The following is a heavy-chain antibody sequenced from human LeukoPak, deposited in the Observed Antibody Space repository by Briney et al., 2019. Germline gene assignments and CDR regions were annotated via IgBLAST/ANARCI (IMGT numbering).Heavy chain of an antibody. D-gene: IGHD3-16*01. CDR3: ARRGLGEISHTPYLDY. Sequence: ASVKVSCKASGYTFNSHGISWVRQAPGQGLEWMGWISCYDGETKYAQKFQGRVTMTTDTSTSTAYMELRSLRSDDTAVYYCARRGLGEISHTPYLDYWGQGTLVTVSS. CDR2: ISCYDGET. J-gene: IGHJ4*02. CDR1: GYTFNSHG. V-gene: IGHV1-18*01.